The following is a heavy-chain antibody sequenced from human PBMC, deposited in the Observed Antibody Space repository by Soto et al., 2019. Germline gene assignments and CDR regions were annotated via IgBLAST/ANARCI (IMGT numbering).Heavy chain of an antibody. CDR3: VKIWDPLRRPYFFDY. CDR2: ISSNGGST. CDR1: GFTFSSYA. D-gene: IGHD5-12*01. J-gene: IGHJ4*02. V-gene: IGHV3-64D*08. Sequence: GGSLRLSCSASGFTFSSYAMHWVRQAPGKGLEYVSAISSNGGSTYYADSVKGRFTISRDNSKNTLYLQMSSLRAEDTAVYYCVKIWDPLRRPYFFDYWGQGSLVIVSS.